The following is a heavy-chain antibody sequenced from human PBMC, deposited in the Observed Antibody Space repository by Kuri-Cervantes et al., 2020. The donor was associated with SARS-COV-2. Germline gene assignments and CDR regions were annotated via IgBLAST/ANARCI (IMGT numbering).Heavy chain of an antibody. V-gene: IGHV4-4*02. CDR2: IYHSGST. CDR1: GGSISSSNW. J-gene: IGHJ2*01. D-gene: IGHD6-19*01. CDR3: ARSRIGYSSGWSYWYFDL. Sequence: SETLSLTCAVSGGSISSSNWWSWVRQPPGKGLEWIGEIYHSGSTNYNPSLKSRVTISVDKSKNQFSLKLSSVTAADTAVYYCARSRIGYSSGWSYWYFDLWGRGTLVTVSS.